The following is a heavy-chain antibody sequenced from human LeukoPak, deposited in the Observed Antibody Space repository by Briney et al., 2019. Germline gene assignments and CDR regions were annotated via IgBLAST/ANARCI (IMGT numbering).Heavy chain of an antibody. V-gene: IGHV3-30-3*01. Sequence: GGSLRLSCAASGFTFSSYAMHWVRQAPGKGLEWVAVISYDGSNKYYADSVKGRFTISRDNSKNTLYLQMNSLRAEDTAVYYCARGGYFDYWGQGTLVTVSS. J-gene: IGHJ4*02. CDR2: ISYDGSNK. CDR3: ARGGYFDY. CDR1: GFTFSSYA.